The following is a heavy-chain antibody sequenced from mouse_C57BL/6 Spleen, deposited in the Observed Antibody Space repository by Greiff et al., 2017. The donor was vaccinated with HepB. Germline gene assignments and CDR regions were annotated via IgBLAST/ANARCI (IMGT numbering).Heavy chain of an antibody. CDR1: GFTFSDSG. V-gene: IGHV5-17*01. Sequence: EVQVVESGGGLVKPGGSLKLSCAASGFTFSDSGMHWVRQAPEKGLEWVAYISSGSSTIYYADTVKGRFTISRDNAKNTLFLQMTSLRSEDTAMYYCARELLNDFDYWGQGTTLTVSS. J-gene: IGHJ2*01. CDR3: ARELLNDFDY. D-gene: IGHD1-1*01. CDR2: ISSGSSTI.